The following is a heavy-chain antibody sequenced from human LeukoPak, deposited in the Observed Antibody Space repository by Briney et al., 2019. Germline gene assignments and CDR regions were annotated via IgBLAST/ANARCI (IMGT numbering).Heavy chain of an antibody. CDR2: ISSSGSTI. CDR3: AKDTYDSSGYMDY. V-gene: IGHV3-11*04. D-gene: IGHD3-22*01. Sequence: GGSLRLSCAASGFTFSDFYMSWIRQAPGKGLEWVSYISSSGSTIYYADSVKGRFTISRDNSKNTLYLQMNSLRAEDTAVYYCAKDTYDSSGYMDYWGQGTLVTVSS. J-gene: IGHJ4*02. CDR1: GFTFSDFY.